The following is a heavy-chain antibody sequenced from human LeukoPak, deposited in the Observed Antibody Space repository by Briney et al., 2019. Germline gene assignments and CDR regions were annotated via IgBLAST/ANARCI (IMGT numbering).Heavy chain of an antibody. J-gene: IGHJ6*03. CDR1: GLTFRSYP. Sequence: GGSLNSSCAASGLTFRSYPMTWFGQPLGKGLDWASAISGSGGSTYYADSVKGRFTISRDNSKNTLYLQMNSLRAEDTAVYYCAKDLLWFGGTGGMDVWGKGTTVTVSS. CDR3: AKDLLWFGGTGGMDV. V-gene: IGHV3-23*01. D-gene: IGHD3-10*01. CDR2: ISGSGGST.